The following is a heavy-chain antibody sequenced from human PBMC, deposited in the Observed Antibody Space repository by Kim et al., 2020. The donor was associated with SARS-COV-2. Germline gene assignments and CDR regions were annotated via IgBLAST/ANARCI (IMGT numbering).Heavy chain of an antibody. CDR2: INHSGST. Sequence: SETLSLTCAVYGGSFSGYYWSWIRQPPGKGLEWIGEINHSGSTNYNPSLKSRVTISVDTSKNQFSLKLSSVTAADTAVYYCARGPPLTVTTDAFDIWGQG. V-gene: IGHV4-34*01. CDR3: ARGPPLTVTTDAFDI. CDR1: GGSFSGYY. D-gene: IGHD4-17*01. J-gene: IGHJ3*02.